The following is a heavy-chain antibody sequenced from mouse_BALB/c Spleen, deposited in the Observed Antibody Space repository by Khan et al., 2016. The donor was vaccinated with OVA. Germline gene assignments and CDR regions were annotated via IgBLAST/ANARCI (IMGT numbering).Heavy chain of an antibody. D-gene: IGHD2-14*01. CDR3: ARSTFRYAFVY. Sequence: EVQLQESGPSLVKPSQTLSLTCSVTGDSITTGYWNWIRKFPGNKLEYMGYIIYTGYTYYNPSLNSRISITRHPSNKQYYLQLNTVTDADTATYYCARSTFRYAFVYWGQGTLVTVSA. J-gene: IGHJ3*01. V-gene: IGHV3-8*02. CDR1: GDSITTGY. CDR2: IIYTGYT.